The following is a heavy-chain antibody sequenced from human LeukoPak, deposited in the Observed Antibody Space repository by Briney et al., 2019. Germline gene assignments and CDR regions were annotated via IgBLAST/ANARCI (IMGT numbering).Heavy chain of an antibody. J-gene: IGHJ5*02. CDR1: GYSFTSYW. CDR3: ARLTQYCTGGTCYGGWFDP. V-gene: IGHV5-51*01. CDR2: IYPGDSDT. D-gene: IGHD2-15*01. Sequence: GESLKICCKGSGYSFTSYWIGWGRPMPGKGLEWMGIIYPGDSDTRYSPSFEGQVTISDDKSISNAYLKWSSLKASDTAIYYCARLTQYCTGGTCYGGWFDPWSQGTLVTVSS.